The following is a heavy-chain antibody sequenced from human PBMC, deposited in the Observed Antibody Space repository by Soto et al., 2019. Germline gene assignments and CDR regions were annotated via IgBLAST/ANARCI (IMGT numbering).Heavy chain of an antibody. CDR1: GGTFSSYA. CDR2: IIPIFGTA. V-gene: IGHV1-69*12. D-gene: IGHD1-26*01. J-gene: IGHJ6*02. CDR3: ASHGGSSPEGRYYYRMDV. Sequence: QVQLVQSGAEVKKPGSSVKVSCKASGGTFSSYAISWVRQAPGQGLEWMGGIIPIFGTADYAQKFQGRVTITADESTSTAYMGLSTLRSEDTAVYSCASHGGSSPEGRYYYRMDVWGQVTTVTVSS.